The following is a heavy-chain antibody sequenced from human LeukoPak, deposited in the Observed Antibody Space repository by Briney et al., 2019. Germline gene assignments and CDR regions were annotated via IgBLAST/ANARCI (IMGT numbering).Heavy chain of an antibody. Sequence: PGGSLRLSCAASGFTFSSYWMSWVRQAPGKGLVWVSRINSDGSSTSYADSVKGRFTISRDNAKNTLYLQMNSLRAEDTAIYYCAKDGGDSSSWYPLDYWGQGTLVTVSS. V-gene: IGHV3-74*01. CDR3: AKDGGDSSSWYPLDY. CDR1: GFTFSSYW. CDR2: INSDGSST. D-gene: IGHD6-13*01. J-gene: IGHJ4*02.